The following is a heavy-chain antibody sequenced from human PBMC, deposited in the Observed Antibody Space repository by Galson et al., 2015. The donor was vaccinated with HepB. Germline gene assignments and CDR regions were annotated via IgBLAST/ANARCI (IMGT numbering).Heavy chain of an antibody. J-gene: IGHJ4*02. CDR2: LNRDATVI. V-gene: IGHV3-74*01. CDR3: ARDFGFKCDF. D-gene: IGHD5-24*01. Sequence: SLRLSCAASGFALDNYVMHWVRQIPGKEMEWVSRLNRDATVINYADSVKGRFTISRDAARNTLYLQMDSLRVEDTAVYYCARDFGFKCDFWGQGTLVTVSS. CDR1: GFALDNYV.